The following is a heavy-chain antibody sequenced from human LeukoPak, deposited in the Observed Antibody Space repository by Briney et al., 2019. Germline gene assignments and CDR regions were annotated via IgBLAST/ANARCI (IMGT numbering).Heavy chain of an antibody. Sequence: ASVKVSCKASGYTFTGYYMHWVRQAPGQGLEWMGWINPNSGGTNYAQKFQGRVTMTRDTSISTAYMELSRLRSDDTAVYYCARVRGGSYGDFDYWGQGTLVTVSS. J-gene: IGHJ4*02. CDR1: GYTFTGYY. V-gene: IGHV1-2*02. D-gene: IGHD1-26*01. CDR3: ARVRGGSYGDFDY. CDR2: INPNSGGT.